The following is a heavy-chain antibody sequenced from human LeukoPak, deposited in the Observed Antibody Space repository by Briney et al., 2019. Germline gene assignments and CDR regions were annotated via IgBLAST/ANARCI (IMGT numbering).Heavy chain of an antibody. CDR3: ARQRGASGTDNWFDP. V-gene: IGHV5-51*01. CDR1: GYSFTTYW. D-gene: IGHD3-10*01. Sequence: GESLKISCETSGYSFTTYWNGCVRQRPGTGLEWVGAIYPDDSDTRYSPSFQGQVAISADRSIKTAYLKWNSLKASDTGMYYCARQRGASGTDNWFDPWGQGTLVTVSS. J-gene: IGHJ5*02. CDR2: IYPDDSDT.